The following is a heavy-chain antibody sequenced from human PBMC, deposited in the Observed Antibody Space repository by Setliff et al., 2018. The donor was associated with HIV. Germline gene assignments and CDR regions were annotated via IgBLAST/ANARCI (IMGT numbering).Heavy chain of an antibody. Sequence: SETLSLTCAVYGGSFSGYYWSWIRQPPGKGLEWIGEINHSGSTNYNPSLKSRVTISVDTSKNQFSLRVKSVTAGDTGLYFCARRRGHDYWGQGTLVTVSS. CDR3: ARRRGHDY. V-gene: IGHV4-34*01. J-gene: IGHJ4*02. CDR2: INHSGST. CDR1: GGSFSGYY. D-gene: IGHD3-10*01.